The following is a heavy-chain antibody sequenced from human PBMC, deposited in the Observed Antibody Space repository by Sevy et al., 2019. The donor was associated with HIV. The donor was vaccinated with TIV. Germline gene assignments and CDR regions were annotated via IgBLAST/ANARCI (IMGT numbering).Heavy chain of an antibody. D-gene: IGHD3-3*01. CDR1: GFTFSDYY. V-gene: IGHV3-11*01. CDR2: ISSSGSTI. J-gene: IGHJ6*02. Sequence: GGYLRLSCAASGFTFSDYYMSCIRQAPGKGLEWVSYISSSGSTIYYADSVKGRFTISRDNAKNSLYLQMNSLRAEDTAVSYCASRYDFWSGYSGDYYYGMDVWGQGTSVAVSS. CDR3: ASRYDFWSGYSGDYYYGMDV.